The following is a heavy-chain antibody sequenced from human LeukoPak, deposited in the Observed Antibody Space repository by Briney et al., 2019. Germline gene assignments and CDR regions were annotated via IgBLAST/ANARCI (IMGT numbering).Heavy chain of an antibody. CDR1: GGSISSGGYS. J-gene: IGHJ5*02. Sequence: SETLSLTCAVSGGSISSGGYSWSWIRQPPGKGLEWIGYIYHSGSTYYNPSLKSRVTISVDRSKNQFSLKLSSVTAADTAVYYCARVGAYNWFDPWGQGTLVTVSS. CDR3: ARVGAYNWFDP. CDR2: IYHSGST. D-gene: IGHD4/OR15-4a*01. V-gene: IGHV4-30-2*01.